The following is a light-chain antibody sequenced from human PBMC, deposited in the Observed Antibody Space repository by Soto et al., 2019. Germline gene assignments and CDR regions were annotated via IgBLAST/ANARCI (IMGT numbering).Light chain of an antibody. V-gene: IGKV3-11*01. CDR1: QSVSSY. CDR3: QQRSNWLT. J-gene: IGKJ4*01. CDR2: DAS. Sequence: PGERATLSCRASQSVSSYLAWYQQKPGQAPRLLIYDASNRATGIPARFSGSGSGTDFTLTISSLEPEDFAVYYCQQRSNWLTFGGGTKVEIK.